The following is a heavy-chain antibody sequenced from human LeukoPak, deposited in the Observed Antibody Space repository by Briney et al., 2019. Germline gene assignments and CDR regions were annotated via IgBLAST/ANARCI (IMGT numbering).Heavy chain of an antibody. D-gene: IGHD3-3*01. J-gene: IGHJ4*02. CDR3: ASDDFWSGYYPHDFDY. CDR1: GFTFSSYS. CDR2: ISSSSGYI. V-gene: IGHV3-21*01. Sequence: GGSLRLSCAASGFTFSSYSMNWVRQAPGKGLEWVSSISSSSGYIYYADSVKGRFTISRDNAKNSLYLQMNSLRAEDTAVYYYASDDFWSGYYPHDFDYWGQGTLVTVSS.